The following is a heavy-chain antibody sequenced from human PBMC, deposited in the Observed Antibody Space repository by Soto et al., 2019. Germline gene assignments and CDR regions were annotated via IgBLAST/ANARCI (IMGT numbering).Heavy chain of an antibody. Sequence: GGSLRLSCAASGFTFSSYGMHWVRQAPGKGLEWVAVISYDGSNKYYADSVKGRFTISRDNSKNTLYLQMNSLRAEDTAVYYCARDLLNDPFRVRAYYYYYGMDVWGQGTTVTVS. CDR3: ARDLLNDPFRVRAYYYYYGMDV. CDR2: ISYDGSNK. V-gene: IGHV3-30*03. D-gene: IGHD2-2*01. CDR1: GFTFSSYG. J-gene: IGHJ6*02.